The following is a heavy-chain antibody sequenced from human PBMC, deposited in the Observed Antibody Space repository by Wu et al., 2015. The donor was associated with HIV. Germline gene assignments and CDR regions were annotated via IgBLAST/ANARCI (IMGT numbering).Heavy chain of an antibody. CDR1: GRTFSSYA. J-gene: IGHJ5*01. CDR2: IVPIFATP. V-gene: IGHV1-69*12. Sequence: QVQLVQSGAEMKKPGSSVKVSCKAFGRTFSSYAINWVRQAPGQGLEWIGGIVPIFATPNYAQKFEGRVTITADESTSTVYMELKRLSSDDTAVYYCARDRDVVPIVAATSWFDSWGRGTLDTVSS. D-gene: IGHD2-15*01. CDR3: ARDRDVVPIVAATSWFDS.